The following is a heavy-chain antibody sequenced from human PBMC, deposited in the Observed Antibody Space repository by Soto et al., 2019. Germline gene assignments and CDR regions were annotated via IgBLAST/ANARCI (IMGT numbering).Heavy chain of an antibody. J-gene: IGHJ4*02. V-gene: IGHV3-74*01. D-gene: IGHD3-10*01. CDR2: ISDDGSRA. CDR1: GFTFSMYW. CDR3: TRGPRPSSVGTGAF. Sequence: GGSLRLSCTASGFTFSMYWMHWVRQVPGKGPEWVSRISDDGSRADYADSVKGRFTISRDNAKNTLYLETHVLRADDTAVYYCTRGPRPSSVGTGAFWGQGTPVTVSS.